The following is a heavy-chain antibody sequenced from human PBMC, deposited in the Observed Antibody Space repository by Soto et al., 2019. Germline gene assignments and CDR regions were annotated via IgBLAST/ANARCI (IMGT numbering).Heavy chain of an antibody. CDR2: INAGNGNT. Sequence: GASVKVSCKASGYTFTSYAMHWVRQAPGQGLEWMGWINAGNGNTKYSQKFQGRVTITRDTSASTAYMELSSLRSEDTAVYYCARDYGGNSGPPNYWGQGTLVTVSS. J-gene: IGHJ4*02. V-gene: IGHV1-3*01. CDR1: GYTFTSYA. CDR3: ARDYGGNSGPPNY. D-gene: IGHD4-17*01.